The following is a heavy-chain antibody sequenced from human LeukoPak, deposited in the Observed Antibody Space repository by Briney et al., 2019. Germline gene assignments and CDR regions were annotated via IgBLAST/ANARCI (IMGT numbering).Heavy chain of an antibody. CDR1: GYTLTELS. D-gene: IGHD6-19*01. Sequence: ASVKVSCKVSGYTLTELSMHWVRQAPGKGLEWMGGFDPEDGETIYAQKFQGRVTMTEDTSTVTAYMELSSLRSEDTAVYYCATVAGSSGWYYYFDYWGQGTLVTVSS. J-gene: IGHJ4*02. CDR2: FDPEDGET. CDR3: ATVAGSSGWYYYFDY. V-gene: IGHV1-24*01.